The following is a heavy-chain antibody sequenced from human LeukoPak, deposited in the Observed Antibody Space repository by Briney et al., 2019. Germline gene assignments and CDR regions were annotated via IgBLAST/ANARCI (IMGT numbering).Heavy chain of an antibody. Sequence: GGSLRLSCAASGFTFSSYGMHWVRQAPGKGLEWVAFIRYDGSNKYYADSVKGRFTISRDNSKNTLYLQMNSLRAEDTAVYYCAKDLGVDIAAAPVDYWGQGTLVTVSS. CDR3: AKDLGVDIAAAPVDY. CDR2: IRYDGSNK. CDR1: GFTFSSYG. J-gene: IGHJ4*02. D-gene: IGHD6-13*01. V-gene: IGHV3-30*02.